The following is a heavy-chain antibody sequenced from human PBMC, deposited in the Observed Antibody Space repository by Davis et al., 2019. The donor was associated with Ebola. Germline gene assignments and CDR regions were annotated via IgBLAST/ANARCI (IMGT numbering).Heavy chain of an antibody. J-gene: IGHJ4*02. CDR2: VSGSGRTV. V-gene: IGHV3-11*04. Sequence: GESLKISCAASGFTFSDYHMSWIRQAPGKGLEWVSCVSGSGRTVYYADSVKGRFTISRDNAKNTLYLQMNSLRVEDTAMYYCGRGGLEPVDFWGQGTLVTVSS. D-gene: IGHD1-1*01. CDR1: GFTFSDYH. CDR3: GRGGLEPVDF.